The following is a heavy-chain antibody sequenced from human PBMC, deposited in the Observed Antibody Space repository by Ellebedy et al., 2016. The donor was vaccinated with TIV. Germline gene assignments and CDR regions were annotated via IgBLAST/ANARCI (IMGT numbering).Heavy chain of an antibody. CDR1: GFTFSNYW. CDR3: ARRYFDY. CDR2: IKHDGGQK. J-gene: IGHJ4*02. V-gene: IGHV3-7*03. Sequence: GESLKISCAASGFTFSNYWMNWVRQAPGKGLEWVASIKHDGGQKYYVDSVKGRFSISRDNAKNSLYLQMNSLRAEDTAVYYCARRYFDYWGQGTLVTVSS.